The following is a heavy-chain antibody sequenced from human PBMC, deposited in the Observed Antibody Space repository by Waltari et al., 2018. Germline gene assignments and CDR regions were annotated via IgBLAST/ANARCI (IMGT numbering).Heavy chain of an antibody. CDR1: GTTFIDYY. V-gene: IGHV1-2*02. Sequence: QVQLVPSGTEVTQPGPSVKVSCKATGTTFIDYYMHWVRQAPGQGRAGMGWINASSGGAKYAQNFQGRVTMTRDTSSRTVYIELSRLTYDDTAMYYGARDGGFDFWGQGTLFSVSS. CDR2: INASSGGA. CDR3: ARDGGFDF. D-gene: IGHD2-15*01. J-gene: IGHJ4*02.